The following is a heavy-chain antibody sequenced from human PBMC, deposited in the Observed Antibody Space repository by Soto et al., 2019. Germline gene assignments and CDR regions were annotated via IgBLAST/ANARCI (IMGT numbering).Heavy chain of an antibody. CDR3: AKARCTTSNCYVPDY. Sequence: EVQLLESGGGLVQPGGSLRLSCAASGFSFSTYTMSWVRRAPGKGLEWVSAISGSGGSPSYADSVQGRFTISRDNPKKTLYLQMNSLRAEDTDVYYCAKARCTTSNCYVPDYWGQGTLVTVSS. CDR1: GFSFSTYT. J-gene: IGHJ4*02. D-gene: IGHD2-8*01. CDR2: ISGSGGSP. V-gene: IGHV3-23*01.